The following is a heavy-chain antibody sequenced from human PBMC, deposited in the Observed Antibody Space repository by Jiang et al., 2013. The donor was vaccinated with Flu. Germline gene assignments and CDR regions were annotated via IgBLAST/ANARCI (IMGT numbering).Heavy chain of an antibody. D-gene: IGHD6-13*01. CDR1: GGSISSYY. CDR3: ARDLVSSSWYAWFDP. J-gene: IGHJ5*02. Sequence: GPGLVKPSETLSLTCTVSGGSISSYYWSWIRQPAGKGLEWIGRIYTSGSTNYNPSLKSRVTMSVDTSKNQFSLKLSSVTAADTAVYYCARDLVSSSWYAWFDPWGQGTLVTVSS. V-gene: IGHV4-4*07. CDR2: IYTSGST.